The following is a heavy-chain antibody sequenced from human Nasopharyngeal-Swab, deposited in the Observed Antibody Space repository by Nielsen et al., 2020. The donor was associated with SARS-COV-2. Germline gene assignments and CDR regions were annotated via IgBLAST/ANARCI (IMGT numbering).Heavy chain of an antibody. CDR1: GFTFNSYG. D-gene: IGHD2-15*01. V-gene: IGHV3-21*01. J-gene: IGHJ4*02. CDR2: ISSSSSYI. Sequence: GESLKISCAASGFTFNSYGMNWVRQAPGKGLELVSSISSSSSYIYYADSVKGRLTISRDNAKNSLYPQMNSLRVEDTAIYYCARGYCSGGSCPLDHWGQGTLVTVSS. CDR3: ARGYCSGGSCPLDH.